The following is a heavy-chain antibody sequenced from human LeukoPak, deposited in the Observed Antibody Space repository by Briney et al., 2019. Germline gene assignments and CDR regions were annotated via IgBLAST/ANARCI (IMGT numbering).Heavy chain of an antibody. CDR1: GFTFSSYG. Sequence: PGRSLRLSCAASGFTFSSYGMHWVRQAPGKGLEWVAVIWYDGSNKYYADSVKGRSTISRDNSKNTLYLQMNSLRAEDTAVYYCAKDRIKAVAGPVDYWGQGTLVTVSS. D-gene: IGHD6-19*01. V-gene: IGHV3-33*06. J-gene: IGHJ4*02. CDR2: IWYDGSNK. CDR3: AKDRIKAVAGPVDY.